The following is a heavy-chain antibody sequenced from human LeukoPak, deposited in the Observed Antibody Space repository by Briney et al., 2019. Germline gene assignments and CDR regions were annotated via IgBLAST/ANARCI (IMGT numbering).Heavy chain of an antibody. J-gene: IGHJ3*01. CDR2: MNSDGTSI. Sequence: GGSLRLSCVVSGFTFTNYWMQWVRQVPGKGLVWVARMNSDGTSIIHADSVKGRFTISRDNAENTLYLQMNSLRPEDTALYYCARTQSGVFDVWGQGTMVIVSS. CDR3: ARTQSGVFDV. CDR1: GFTFTNYW. D-gene: IGHD2-15*01. V-gene: IGHV3-74*01.